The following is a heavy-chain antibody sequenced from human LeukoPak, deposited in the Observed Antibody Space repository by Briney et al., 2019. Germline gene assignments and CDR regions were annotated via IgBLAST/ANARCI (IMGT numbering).Heavy chain of an antibody. CDR3: ARDGRALLRDFDY. Sequence: GGSLRLSCAASGFTFSSYAMHWVRQAPGKGLEYVSAISSNGGSTYYANSVKGRFTISRGNSKNTLYLQMNSLRAEDTGVYYCARDGRALLRDFDYWGQGTLVTVSS. CDR1: GFTFSSYA. V-gene: IGHV3-64*01. D-gene: IGHD1-26*01. J-gene: IGHJ4*02. CDR2: ISSNGGST.